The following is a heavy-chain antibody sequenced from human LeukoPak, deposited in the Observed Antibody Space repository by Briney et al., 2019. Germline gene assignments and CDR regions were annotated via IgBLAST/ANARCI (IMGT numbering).Heavy chain of an antibody. CDR2: IIPILGIA. J-gene: IGHJ5*02. V-gene: IGHV1-69*04. D-gene: IGHD3-3*01. CDR3: AREAIFGVVIIGNWFDP. Sequence: SVKVSCKASGGTFSSYTISWVRQAPGQGLEWMGRIIPILGIANYAQKFQGRVTITADKSTSAAYMELSSLRSEDTAVYYCAREAIFGVVIIGNWFDPWGQGTLVTVSS. CDR1: GGTFSSYT.